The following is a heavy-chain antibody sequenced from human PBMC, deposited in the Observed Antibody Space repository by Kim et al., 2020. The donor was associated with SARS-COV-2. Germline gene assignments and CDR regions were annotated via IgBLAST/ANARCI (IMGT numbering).Heavy chain of an antibody. Sequence: GGSLRLSCAASGFTFSDYYMSWIRQAPGKGLEWVSYISSSGSTIYYADSVKGRFTISRDNAKNSLYLQMNSLRAEDTAVYYCARAPAVYYDFWSGYYPHVGSVDYWGQGTQVTVSS. J-gene: IGHJ4*02. D-gene: IGHD3-3*01. CDR3: ARAPAVYYDFWSGYYPHVGSVDY. V-gene: IGHV3-11*01. CDR2: ISSSGSTI. CDR1: GFTFSDYY.